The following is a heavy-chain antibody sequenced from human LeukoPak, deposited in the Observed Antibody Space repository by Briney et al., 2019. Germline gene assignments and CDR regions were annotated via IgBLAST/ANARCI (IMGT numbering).Heavy chain of an antibody. CDR3: AKNYGDTDY. J-gene: IGHJ4*02. D-gene: IGHD4-17*01. CDR2: IYYSGST. Sequence: SETLSLTCTVSGGSISSYYWSWIRQPRGKGLEWIGYIYYSGSTNYNPSLKSRVTISVDTSKNQFSLKLSSVTAADTAVYYCAKNYGDTDYWGQGTLVTVSS. V-gene: IGHV4-59*08. CDR1: GGSISSYY.